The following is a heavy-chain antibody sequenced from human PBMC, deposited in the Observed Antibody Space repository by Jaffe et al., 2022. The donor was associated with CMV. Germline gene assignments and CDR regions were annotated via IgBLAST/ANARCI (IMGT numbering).Heavy chain of an antibody. CDR2: INHSGST. CDR1: GGSFSGYY. V-gene: IGHV4-34*01. Sequence: QVQLQQWGAGLLKPSETLSLTCAVYGGSFSGYYWSWIRQPPGKGLEWIGEINHSGSTNYNPSLKSRVTISVDTSKNQFSLKLSSVTAADTAVYYCARIYYYYYGMDVWGQGTTVTVSS. CDR3: ARIYYYYYGMDV. J-gene: IGHJ6*02.